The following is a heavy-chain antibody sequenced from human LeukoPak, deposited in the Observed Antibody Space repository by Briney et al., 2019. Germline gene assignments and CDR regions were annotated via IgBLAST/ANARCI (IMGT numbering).Heavy chain of an antibody. CDR2: FDPEDGET. CDR3: ATSRRITMIVVGPYYFDY. Sequence: ASVKVSCKVSGYTLTELSMHWVRQAPGKGLEWMGGFDPEDGETIYAQKFQGRVTMTEDTSTDTAYMELSSLRSEDTAVYYCATSRRITMIVVGPYYFDYWGQGTLVTVSP. D-gene: IGHD3-22*01. CDR1: GYTLTELS. J-gene: IGHJ4*02. V-gene: IGHV1-24*01.